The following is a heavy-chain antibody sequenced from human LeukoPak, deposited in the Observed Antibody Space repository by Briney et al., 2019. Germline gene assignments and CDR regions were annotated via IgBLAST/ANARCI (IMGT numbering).Heavy chain of an antibody. J-gene: IGHJ4*02. CDR3: AKDQRGTTMIADY. Sequence: GGSLRLSCAASGFTFSSYGMSWVRQAPGKGLEWVSTISDGGGGTYYADSVKGRFSISRDNSKNTLYLQMNSLRAEDTAVYYCAKDQRGTTMIADYWGQGTLVTVSS. D-gene: IGHD3-22*01. CDR2: ISDGGGGT. CDR1: GFTFSSYG. V-gene: IGHV3-23*01.